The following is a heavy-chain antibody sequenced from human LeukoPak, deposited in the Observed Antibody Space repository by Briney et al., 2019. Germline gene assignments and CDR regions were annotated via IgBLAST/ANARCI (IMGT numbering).Heavy chain of an antibody. Sequence: GGSLRLSCAASGFTFSSSAMSWVRQAPGKGLEWVSGISWNSGSIGYADSVKGRFTISRDNAKNSLYLQMNSLRAEDTALYYCAKEICSGGSCYFDYWGQGTLVTVSS. CDR3: AKEICSGGSCYFDY. J-gene: IGHJ4*02. V-gene: IGHV3-9*01. CDR2: ISWNSGSI. D-gene: IGHD2-15*01. CDR1: GFTFSSSA.